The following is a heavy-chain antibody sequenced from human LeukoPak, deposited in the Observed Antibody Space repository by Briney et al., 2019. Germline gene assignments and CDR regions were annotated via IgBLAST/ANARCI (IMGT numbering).Heavy chain of an antibody. CDR2: IYYSGST. Sequence: SETLSLTCTVSGGSISSYYWSWLRQPPGKGLEWIGYIYYSGSTNHNPSLKSRVTISVDTSKNQFSLKLSSVTAADTAVYYCARRPTGPGYYYGMDVWGQGTTVTVSS. CDR1: GGSISSYY. CDR3: ARRPTGPGYYYGMDV. V-gene: IGHV4-59*01. J-gene: IGHJ6*02.